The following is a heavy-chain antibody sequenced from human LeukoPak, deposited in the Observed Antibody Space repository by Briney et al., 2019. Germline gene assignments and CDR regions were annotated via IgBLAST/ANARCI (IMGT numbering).Heavy chain of an antibody. V-gene: IGHV3-21*01. D-gene: IGHD2-21*02. CDR3: ARVFVVVTADYYYGMDV. Sequence: GGSLRLSCAASGFTFSSYSMNWVRQAPGKGLEWVSSISSSSSYIYYADSVKGRFTISRDNAKNSLYLQMNSLGAEDTAVYYCARVFVVVTADYYYGMDVWGKGTTVTVSS. J-gene: IGHJ6*04. CDR1: GFTFSSYS. CDR2: ISSSSSYI.